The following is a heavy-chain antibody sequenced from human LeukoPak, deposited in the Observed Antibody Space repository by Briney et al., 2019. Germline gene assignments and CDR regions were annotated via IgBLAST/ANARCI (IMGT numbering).Heavy chain of an antibody. CDR1: GFTFSSYW. D-gene: IGHD6-6*01. CDR2: IQQDGSEK. Sequence: GESLKISCAASGFTFSSYWMSWVRQAPGKGLEWVANIQQDGSEKYYVDSVKGRFTISRDNAKNSLYLQMNSLRAEDTAVYYCARELGSYSSSSQGDYWGQGTLVTVSS. CDR3: ARELGSYSSSSQGDY. V-gene: IGHV3-7*01. J-gene: IGHJ4*02.